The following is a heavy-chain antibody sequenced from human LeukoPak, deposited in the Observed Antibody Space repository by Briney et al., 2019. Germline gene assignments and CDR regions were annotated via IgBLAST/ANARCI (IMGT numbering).Heavy chain of an antibody. Sequence: PGGSLRLSCAASGFTFSSYAMSWVRQAQGKGLEWVSAISGSGGSTYYADSVKGRFTISRDNSKNTLYLQMNSLRAEDTAVYYCAREDGNSKWLSVYGMDVWGQGTTVTVSS. CDR1: GFTFSSYA. D-gene: IGHD6-19*01. J-gene: IGHJ6*02. V-gene: IGHV3-23*01. CDR2: ISGSGGST. CDR3: AREDGNSKWLSVYGMDV.